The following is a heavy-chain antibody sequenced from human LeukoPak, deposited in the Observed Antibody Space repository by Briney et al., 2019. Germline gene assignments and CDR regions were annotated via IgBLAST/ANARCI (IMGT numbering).Heavy chain of an antibody. CDR3: AGRNYDFWTDYYYMDV. CDR1: GGSISSYY. D-gene: IGHD3/OR15-3a*01. CDR2: IYYSGST. Sequence: SETLSLTCTVSGGSISSYYWSWIRQPPGKGLDWIGYIYYSGSTNYNPSLKSRVTISVDTSKNQSSLKLSSVTAADTAVYYCAGRNYDFWTDYYYMDVWGKGTTVTVSS. J-gene: IGHJ6*03. V-gene: IGHV4-59*13.